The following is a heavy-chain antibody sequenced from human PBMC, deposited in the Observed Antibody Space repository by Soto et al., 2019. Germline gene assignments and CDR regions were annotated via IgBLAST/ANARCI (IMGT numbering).Heavy chain of an antibody. V-gene: IGHV1-8*01. CDR3: ARSGEYQLLWDDAFDI. CDR2: MNPNSGNT. D-gene: IGHD2-2*01. CDR1: VYTFTSYD. Sequence: ASVKVSCKTSVYTFTSYDINWVRQATGKGLEWMGWMNPNSGNTGYAQKFQGRVTMTRNTSISTAYMELSSLRSEDTAVYYCARSGEYQLLWDDAFDIWGQGIMVTVSS. J-gene: IGHJ3*02.